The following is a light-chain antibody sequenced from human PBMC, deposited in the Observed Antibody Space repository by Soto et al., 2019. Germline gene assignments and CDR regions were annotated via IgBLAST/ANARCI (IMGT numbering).Light chain of an antibody. V-gene: IGLV2-11*01. CDR3: CSYAGSYRV. J-gene: IGLJ1*01. CDR2: DVS. Sequence: QSALTQPRSVSGSPGQSVTISCTGTSSDVGGYNYGSWYQQHPGKAPKLMIYDVSKRPSGVPDRFSGSKSGNTASLTISGLQAEDEADYYCCSYAGSYRVFGTGTKLTVL. CDR1: SSDVGGYNY.